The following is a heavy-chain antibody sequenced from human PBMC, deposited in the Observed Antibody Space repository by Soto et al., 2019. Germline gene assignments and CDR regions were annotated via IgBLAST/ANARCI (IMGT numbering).Heavy chain of an antibody. Sequence: QVQLVQSGAEVKKPGASVKDSCKASGYTFTSYYMHWVRQVPGQGLEWMGIINPSGGSTSYAQKFQGRVTMTRDTSTSTVYMELSSLRSEDTAVYYCARDQDHGVILTGLRFDYWGQGTLVTVSS. CDR1: GYTFTSYY. CDR2: INPSGGST. D-gene: IGHD3-9*01. CDR3: ARDQDHGVILTGLRFDY. V-gene: IGHV1-46*01. J-gene: IGHJ4*02.